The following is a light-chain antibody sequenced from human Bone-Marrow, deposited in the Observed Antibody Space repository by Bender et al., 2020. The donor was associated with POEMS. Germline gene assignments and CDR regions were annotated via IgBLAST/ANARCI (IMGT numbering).Light chain of an antibody. CDR1: SSDVGTYNY. J-gene: IGLJ2*01. CDR3: CSYTGSRSPYMI. V-gene: IGLV2-14*03. CDR2: DVN. Sequence: QSALTQPASVSGSPGQSITISCIGTSSDVGTYNYVSWYQQQHPGKAPKLLIFDVNNRPSGVSNRFSGSESGDTASLTISGLQPEDEADYYCCSYTGSRSPYMIFGGGTKLTVL.